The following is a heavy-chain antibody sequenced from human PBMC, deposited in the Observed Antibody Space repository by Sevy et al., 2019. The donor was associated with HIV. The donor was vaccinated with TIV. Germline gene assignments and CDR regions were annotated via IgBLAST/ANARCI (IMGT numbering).Heavy chain of an antibody. Sequence: SETLSLTCTVSGGSISSSSYYWGWIRQPPGKGLEWIGSIYYSGSTYYNPSLKSRVTISVDTSKNQFSLKLSSVTAADTAVYYFARHDYAYWFDPWGQGTLVTVSS. D-gene: IGHD4-17*01. CDR2: IYYSGST. J-gene: IGHJ5*02. CDR3: ARHDYAYWFDP. V-gene: IGHV4-39*01. CDR1: GGSISSSSYY.